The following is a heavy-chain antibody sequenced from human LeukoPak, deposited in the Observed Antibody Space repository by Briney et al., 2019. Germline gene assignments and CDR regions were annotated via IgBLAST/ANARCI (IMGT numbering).Heavy chain of an antibody. CDR2: IYSGGGT. J-gene: IGHJ4*02. CDR1: GITVSTNY. Sequence: GGSLRLSCAASGITVSTNYMSWVRQAPGKGLEWVSIIYSGGGTYYADSVKGRFTISRENSKNTLWLQMNSLRAEDTAVYYCARLHYDVLTGPFDYWGQGTLVTVSS. D-gene: IGHD3-9*01. CDR3: ARLHYDVLTGPFDY. V-gene: IGHV3-66*04.